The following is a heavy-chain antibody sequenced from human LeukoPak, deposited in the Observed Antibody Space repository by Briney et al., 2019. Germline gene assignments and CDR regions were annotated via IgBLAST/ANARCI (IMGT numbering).Heavy chain of an antibody. V-gene: IGHV3-30*04. J-gene: IGHJ4*02. CDR2: ISYDGSNK. Sequence: GGSLRLSCAASGFTFRSYAMHWVRQAPGKGLEWVAVISYDGSNKYYADSVKGRFTISRDNSKNTLYLQMNSLRAEDTAVYYCARRAGGYSHPYDYWGQGILVTVSS. D-gene: IGHD4-23*01. CDR1: GFTFRSYA. CDR3: ARRAGGYSHPYDY.